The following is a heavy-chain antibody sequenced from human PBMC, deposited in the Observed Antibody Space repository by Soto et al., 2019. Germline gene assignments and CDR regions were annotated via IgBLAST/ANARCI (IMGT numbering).Heavy chain of an antibody. CDR2: IYYSGST. Sequence: SETLSLTCTVSGGSISSGDYYWSWIRQTPGKGLEWIGYIYYSGSTNYNPSLKSRVTISVDTSKNQFSLKLSSVTAADTAVYYYARSFGVAAAGPFDYWGQGTLVTVSS. CDR3: ARSFGVAAAGPFDY. CDR1: GGSISSGDYY. V-gene: IGHV4-30-4*01. D-gene: IGHD6-13*01. J-gene: IGHJ4*02.